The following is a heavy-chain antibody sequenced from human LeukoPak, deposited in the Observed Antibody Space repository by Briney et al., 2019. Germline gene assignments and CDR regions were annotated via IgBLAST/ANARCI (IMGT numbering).Heavy chain of an antibody. V-gene: IGHV3-43*02. J-gene: IGHJ4*02. CDR1: GFIFDNYA. Sequence: GGSLRLSCAAPGFIFDNYAIHWVRQAPGKGLEWVSLISGDGGGTFYADSVRGRFTISRDNTRKSLSLQMSSLRSEDTALYYCARESETSGWYDYWGQGTLVTVSS. CDR2: ISGDGGGT. D-gene: IGHD6-19*01. CDR3: ARESETSGWYDY.